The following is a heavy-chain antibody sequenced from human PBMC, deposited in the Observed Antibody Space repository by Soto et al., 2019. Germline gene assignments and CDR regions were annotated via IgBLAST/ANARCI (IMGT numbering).Heavy chain of an antibody. D-gene: IGHD4-17*01. Sequence: SLRLSCAASGFTFSSYAMHWVRQAPGKGLEWVAVMSYDGSNKYYADSVKGRFTISRDNSKNTLYLQMNSLRAEDTAVYYCARSYYGGNSRAYYYYYGMDVWGQGTTVTVYS. CDR2: MSYDGSNK. V-gene: IGHV3-30-3*01. J-gene: IGHJ6*01. CDR1: GFTFSSYA. CDR3: ARSYYGGNSRAYYYYYGMDV.